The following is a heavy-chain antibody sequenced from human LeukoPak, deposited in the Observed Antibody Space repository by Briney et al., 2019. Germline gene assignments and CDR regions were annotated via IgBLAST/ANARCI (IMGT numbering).Heavy chain of an antibody. Sequence: SETLSLTCAVSGGSISSGGYSWSWIRQPPGKGLEWIGYIYHSGSTYYNPSLKSRVTISVDRSKNQFSLKLSSVTAADTAVYYCARGRCSSTSCYGYWGQGTLVTVSS. CDR3: ARGRCSSTSCYGY. CDR1: GGSISSGGYS. D-gene: IGHD2-2*01. J-gene: IGHJ4*02. CDR2: IYHSGST. V-gene: IGHV4-30-2*01.